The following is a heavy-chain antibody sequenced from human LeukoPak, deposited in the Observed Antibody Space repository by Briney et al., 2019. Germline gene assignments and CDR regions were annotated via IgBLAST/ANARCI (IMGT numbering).Heavy chain of an antibody. Sequence: ASVKVSCKASGYTFTSYYMHWVRQAPGQGLEWMGWINPNSGGTNYAQKFQGRVTMTRDTSISTAYMELSRLRSDDTAVYYCARDQGSSSSVYFDYWGQGTLVTVSS. V-gene: IGHV1-2*02. CDR1: GYTFTSYY. J-gene: IGHJ4*02. D-gene: IGHD6-6*01. CDR3: ARDQGSSSSVYFDY. CDR2: INPNSGGT.